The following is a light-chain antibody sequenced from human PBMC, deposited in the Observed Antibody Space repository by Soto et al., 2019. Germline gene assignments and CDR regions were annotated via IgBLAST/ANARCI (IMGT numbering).Light chain of an antibody. CDR3: KQYNNWPPLT. CDR1: QSFGSH. CDR2: GLS. V-gene: IGKV3-15*01. Sequence: DRIMTQSTATLSVCPGEGDSLXCRATQSFGSHFPWSQQTTGGAPRLLISGLSTRATGIQARLSGSGSEKKFTLIISSLQSEDFAVYYCKQYNNWPPLTFGGGTKVDIK. J-gene: IGKJ4*01.